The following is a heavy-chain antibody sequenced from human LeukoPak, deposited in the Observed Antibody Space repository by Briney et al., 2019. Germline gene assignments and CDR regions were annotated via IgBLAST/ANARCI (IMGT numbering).Heavy chain of an antibody. CDR3: ARDLTGTNYYFDY. Sequence: GGSLRLSCAASGFTFSSYGMHWVRQASGKGLEWVAVIWYDGSNKYYADSVKGRFTISRDNSKNTLYLQMNSLRAEDTAVYYCARDLTGTNYYFDYWGQGTLVTVSS. J-gene: IGHJ4*02. D-gene: IGHD1-7*01. CDR1: GFTFSSYG. V-gene: IGHV3-33*01. CDR2: IWYDGSNK.